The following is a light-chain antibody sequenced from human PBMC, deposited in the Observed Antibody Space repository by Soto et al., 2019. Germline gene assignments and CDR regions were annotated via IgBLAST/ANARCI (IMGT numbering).Light chain of an antibody. CDR2: DGS. Sequence: DIQMTQSPPSLSASVGDSVTITCQATQNIRNYLNWYQHKPGRAPKLLIYDGSSLQTGVPSSFGGSGSGTDFTLIITDLPSEDAATYYCQQYDYVPLTFGGGTKVEI. J-gene: IGKJ4*01. CDR1: QNIRNY. V-gene: IGKV1-33*01. CDR3: QQYDYVPLT.